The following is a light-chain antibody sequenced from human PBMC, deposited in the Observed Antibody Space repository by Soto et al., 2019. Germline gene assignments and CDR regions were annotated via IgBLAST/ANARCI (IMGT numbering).Light chain of an antibody. Sequence: EIVLTQSPGTLSLSPGERATLSCRASQSVSRNYLAWYQQSPGQAPRLLIYDAFNRATGIPDRFSGRGSGTDFTLTISRLEPEDFAVYYCQQYGDSPRTFGQGTKVEIK. CDR3: QQYGDSPRT. V-gene: IGKV3-20*01. CDR2: DAF. CDR1: QSVSRNY. J-gene: IGKJ1*01.